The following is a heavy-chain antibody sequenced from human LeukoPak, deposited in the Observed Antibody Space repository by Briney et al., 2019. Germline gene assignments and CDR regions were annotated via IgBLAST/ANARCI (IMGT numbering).Heavy chain of an antibody. CDR1: GFTFSSYA. CDR3: ARWRIVGSIDDAFDI. D-gene: IGHD1-26*01. J-gene: IGHJ3*02. CDR2: ISSDGNTQ. Sequence: PGGSLRLSCAASGFTFSSYAMHWVRQAPGKGLEWAAVISSDGNTQYYADSVEGRFTISRDNSNNTLYLQMNSLRADDTAIYYCARWRIVGSIDDAFDIWGQGTMVTLSS. V-gene: IGHV3-30-3*01.